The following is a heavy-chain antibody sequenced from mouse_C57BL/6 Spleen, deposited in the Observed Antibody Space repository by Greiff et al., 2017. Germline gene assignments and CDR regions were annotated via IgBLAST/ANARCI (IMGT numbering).Heavy chain of an antibody. J-gene: IGHJ3*01. Sequence: EVKLVESGGGLVKPGGSLKLSCAASGFTFSSYAMTWVRQTPEKRLEWVATISDGGSYTYYPDNVKGRFTISRDNAKNKLYLQMSHLKSEDTAMYYCARDDDGYSPFAYWGQGTLVTVSA. CDR2: ISDGGSYT. CDR3: ARDDDGYSPFAY. D-gene: IGHD2-3*01. CDR1: GFTFSSYA. V-gene: IGHV5-4*01.